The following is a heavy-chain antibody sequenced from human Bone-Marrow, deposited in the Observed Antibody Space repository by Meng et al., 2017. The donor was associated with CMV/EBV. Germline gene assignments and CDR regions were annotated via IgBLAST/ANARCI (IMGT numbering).Heavy chain of an antibody. D-gene: IGHD2-2*02. J-gene: IGHJ4*02. Sequence: GGSLRLSCAASGFTFSSYSMNWVRQAPGKGLEWVSSISSSSSYIYYADSVKGRFTISRDNAKNSLYLQMNSLRAEDTAVYYCARTLGYCSSTSCYNFDYWGQGTLVTVSS. CDR1: GFTFSSYS. CDR2: ISSSSSYI. CDR3: ARTLGYCSSTSCYNFDY. V-gene: IGHV3-21*01.